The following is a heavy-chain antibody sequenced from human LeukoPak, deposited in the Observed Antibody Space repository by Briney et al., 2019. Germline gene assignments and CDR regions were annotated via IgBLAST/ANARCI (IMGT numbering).Heavy chain of an antibody. CDR2: MWDDKSNK. CDR3: ARGRSGSYPPGIY. Sequence: GGSLRLSCAASGFTFSNYDMHWVRQAPGKGLEWVAVMWDDKSNKYYADSVNGRFTISRDSSKNTLYLQMNNLGAEDTAIYYCARGRSGSYPPGIYWGQGTLVTVSS. CDR1: GFTFSNYD. D-gene: IGHD1-26*01. V-gene: IGHV3-33*01. J-gene: IGHJ4*02.